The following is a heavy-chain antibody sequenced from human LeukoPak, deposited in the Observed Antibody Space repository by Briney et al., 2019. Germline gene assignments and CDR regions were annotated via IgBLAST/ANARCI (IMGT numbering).Heavy chain of an antibody. Sequence: SVKVSCKASGGTFSSYAISWVRQAPGQGLEWMGGIIPIFGTANYAQKFQGRVTITADKSTSTAYMELSSLRSEDTAVYYCARGEDTAMVIDYWGQGTLVTASS. CDR3: ARGEDTAMVIDY. CDR1: GGTFSSYA. CDR2: IIPIFGTA. J-gene: IGHJ4*02. D-gene: IGHD5-18*01. V-gene: IGHV1-69*06.